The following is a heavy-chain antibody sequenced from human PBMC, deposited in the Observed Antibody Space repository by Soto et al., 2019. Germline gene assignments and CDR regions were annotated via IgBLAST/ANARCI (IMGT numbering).Heavy chain of an antibody. CDR2: INPSGGST. CDR1: GYTFTSYY. CDR3: ARDGGIAAAGTDAFDI. V-gene: IGHV1-46*01. Sequence: QVQLVQSGAEVKKPGASVKDSCKASGYTFTSYYMHWEGQAPGQGLERLGIINPSGGSTSYAPKFQGRVTMTRDTSTSTVYMELSSLRSEDTAVYYCARDGGIAAAGTDAFDIWGQGTMVTVSS. J-gene: IGHJ3*02. D-gene: IGHD6-13*01.